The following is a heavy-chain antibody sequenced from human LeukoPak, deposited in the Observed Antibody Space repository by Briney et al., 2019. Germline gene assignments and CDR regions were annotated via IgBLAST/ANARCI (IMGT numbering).Heavy chain of an antibody. D-gene: IGHD5-24*01. V-gene: IGHV4-61*09. CDR1: GGSISSGGFY. CDR3: ARSARDGYNNYFDY. Sequence: SETLSLTCTVSGGSISSGGFYWSWLRQPAGKGLEWIGHIYASGITSYNPSLKSRVTLSVDTPKNQFSLNLSSVTAADTAVYYCARSARDGYNNYFDYWGQGTLVTVSS. CDR2: IYASGIT. J-gene: IGHJ4*02.